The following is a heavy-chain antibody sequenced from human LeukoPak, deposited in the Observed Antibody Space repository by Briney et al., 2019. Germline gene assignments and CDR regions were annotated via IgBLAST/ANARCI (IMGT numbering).Heavy chain of an antibody. J-gene: IGHJ4*02. CDR2: IYYSGST. CDR3: ARELYSGYVLGYYFDY. Sequence: PSETLSLTCTVSGGSISSSSYYWGWIRQPPGKGLEWIGSIYYSGSTYYNPSLKSRVTISVDTSKNQFSLKLSSVTAADTAVYYCARELYSGYVLGYYFDYWGQGTLVTVSS. V-gene: IGHV4-39*02. D-gene: IGHD5-12*01. CDR1: GGSISSSSYY.